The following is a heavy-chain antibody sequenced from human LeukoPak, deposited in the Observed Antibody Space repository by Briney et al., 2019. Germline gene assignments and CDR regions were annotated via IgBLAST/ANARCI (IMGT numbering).Heavy chain of an antibody. Sequence: GGSLRLSCAASGFTFSSYWMHWVRQAPGKGLVWVSRIKSDGSTNYADSVKGRFTISRDNAKNTVSLQMNSLRAEDTGVYYCARAPSEIGGYYPEYYRHWGQGTLVTVSS. J-gene: IGHJ1*01. D-gene: IGHD3-22*01. CDR2: IKSDGST. CDR1: GFTFSSYW. CDR3: ARAPSEIGGYYPEYYRH. V-gene: IGHV3-74*01.